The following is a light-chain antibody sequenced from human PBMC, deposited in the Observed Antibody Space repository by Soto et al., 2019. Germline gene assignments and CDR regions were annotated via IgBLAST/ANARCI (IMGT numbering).Light chain of an antibody. J-gene: IGLJ2*01. V-gene: IGLV2-14*01. CDR3: SSYASSSTLA. Sequence: QSALTQPASVSGSPGQSITISCTGTSSDVGGYNYVSWYQQHPGKAPKLMIYYVSNRPSGVSNRFSGSKSGNTASLTISGLQAEEEADYYCSSYASSSTLAFGGGTKLTVL. CDR1: SSDVGGYNY. CDR2: YVS.